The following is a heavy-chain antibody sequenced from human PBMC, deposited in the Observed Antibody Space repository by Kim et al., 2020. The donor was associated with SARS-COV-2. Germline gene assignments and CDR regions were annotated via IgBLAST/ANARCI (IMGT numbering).Heavy chain of an antibody. Sequence: GGSLRLSCAASGFTFSSYSMSWVRQAPGKGLEWVSDISGSGSGTYYADSVKGRFTTSRDNSNNTLYLQMNSLRAEDTAVYYCATDGGHASCSSTSCPFDYWGQGTLVTVSS. CDR2: ISGSGSGT. V-gene: IGHV3-23*01. D-gene: IGHD2-2*01. J-gene: IGHJ4*02. CDR1: GFTFSSYS. CDR3: ATDGGHASCSSTSCPFDY.